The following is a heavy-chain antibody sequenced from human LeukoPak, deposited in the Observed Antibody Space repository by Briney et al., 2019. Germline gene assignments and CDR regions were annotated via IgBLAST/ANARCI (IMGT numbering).Heavy chain of an antibody. Sequence: GGSLRLSCAASGFTFSSYAMQWVRQAPGKGLEGVAVISYDGSNKYYADSGMGRFTISRDNSKNTLYLQMNSLRAEDSAVYYCANIAAAGVDYWGQGTLVTVSS. CDR2: ISYDGSNK. J-gene: IGHJ4*02. D-gene: IGHD6-13*01. V-gene: IGHV3-30-3*01. CDR1: GFTFSSYA. CDR3: ANIAAAGVDY.